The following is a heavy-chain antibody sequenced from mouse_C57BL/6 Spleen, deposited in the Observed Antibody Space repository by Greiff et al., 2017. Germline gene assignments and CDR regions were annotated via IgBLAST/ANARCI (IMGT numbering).Heavy chain of an antibody. CDR2: IDPSDSYT. CDR3: ARDSPVAY. V-gene: IGHV1-69*01. CDR1: GYTFTSYW. D-gene: IGHD2-12*01. J-gene: IGHJ3*01. Sequence: QVQLQQPGAELVMPGASVKLSCKASGYTFTSYWMPWVQQRPGQGLEWIGEIDPSDSYTTYNQKFKGKSTLTVDKSSSTAYMQLSSLTSEDSAVYYCARDSPVAYWGQGTLVTVSA.